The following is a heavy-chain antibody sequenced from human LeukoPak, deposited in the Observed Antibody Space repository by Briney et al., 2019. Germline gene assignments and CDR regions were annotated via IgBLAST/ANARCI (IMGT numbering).Heavy chain of an antibody. D-gene: IGHD3-10*01. CDR1: GFTFSSYA. Sequence: GGSLRLSCAASGFTFSSYAMSWVRQAPGKGLEWVSAISGSGGSTYYADSVKGRFTISRDNSKNTLYLQMNSLRAEDTAVYYWAKDGRTYYYGSGLMDVWGQGTMVTVSS. CDR3: AKDGRTYYYGSGLMDV. CDR2: ISGSGGST. J-gene: IGHJ3*01. V-gene: IGHV3-23*01.